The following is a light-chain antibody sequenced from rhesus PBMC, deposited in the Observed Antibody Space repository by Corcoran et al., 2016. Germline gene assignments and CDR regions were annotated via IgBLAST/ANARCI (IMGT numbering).Light chain of an antibody. J-gene: IGKJ3*01. CDR3: QHSYGTPFT. CDR2: KTS. CDR1: ETVNNY. V-gene: IGKV1-74*01. Sequence: DIQMTQSPSSLSASVGDRVTITCRASETVNNYLHWYQQNTGKTPKILIYKTSTLQSGVPSRFNGSGSGNDYTLSIGSLQPEDFATYYCQHSYGTPFTFGPGTKLDIK.